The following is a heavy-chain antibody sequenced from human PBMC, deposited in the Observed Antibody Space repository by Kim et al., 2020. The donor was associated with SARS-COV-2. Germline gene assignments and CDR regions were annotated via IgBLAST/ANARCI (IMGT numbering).Heavy chain of an antibody. CDR3: AKGVGDSWAYHSHYLDN. D-gene: IGHD3-10*01. CDR2: ISGTGENT. J-gene: IGHJ5*01. CDR1: GFTFSSRA. Sequence: GGSLRLSCATSGFTFSSRAMAWVRQAPGKGLEWVSGISGTGENTYYADSVKGRFTISRDSSKQTLYLQVNSLRAEDTAVYYCAKGVGDSWAYHSHYLDN. V-gene: IGHV3-23*01.